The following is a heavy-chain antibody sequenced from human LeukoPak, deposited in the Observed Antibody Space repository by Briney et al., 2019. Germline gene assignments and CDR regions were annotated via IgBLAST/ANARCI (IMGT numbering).Heavy chain of an antibody. D-gene: IGHD2-21*01. J-gene: IGHJ6*02. CDR2: ISGDGGST. V-gene: IGHV3-43*02. CDR1: GFTFDDYA. CDR3: AKDLAVMDYYYGIDV. Sequence: GGSLRLSCAASGFTFDDYAMHWVRQAPGKGLEWVSLISGDGGSTYYADSVKGRFTISRDNSKNSLYLQMNSLRTEDTALYYCAKDLAVMDYYYGIDVWGQGTTVTVSS.